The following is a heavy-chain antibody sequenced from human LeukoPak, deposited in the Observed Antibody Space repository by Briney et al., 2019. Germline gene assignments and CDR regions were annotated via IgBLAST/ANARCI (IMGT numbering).Heavy chain of an antibody. J-gene: IGHJ5*02. CDR1: GYSFNTYW. Sequence: GESLKISCKGSGYSFNTYWIGWVRQMPGKGLEWMGIIYPGDSDTKYSPSFQGQVTISADKSISTAYLQWSSLKASDTAMYYCARRYSGSSYWFDPWGQGTLVTVSS. CDR3: ARRYSGSSYWFDP. CDR2: IYPGDSDT. D-gene: IGHD1-26*01. V-gene: IGHV5-51*01.